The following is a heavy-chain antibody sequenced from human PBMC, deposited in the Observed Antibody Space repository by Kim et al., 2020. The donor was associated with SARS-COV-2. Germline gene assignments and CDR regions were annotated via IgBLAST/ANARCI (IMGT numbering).Heavy chain of an antibody. J-gene: IGHJ4*02. V-gene: IGHV7-4-1*02. D-gene: IGHD3-22*01. Sequence: ASVKVSCKASGYTFTSYAMNWVRQAPGQGLEWMGWINTNTGNPTYAQGFTGRFVFSLDTSVSTAYLQISSLKAEDTAVYYCARDQPHYDSSGKHLDCWGQGTLVTVSS. CDR2: INTNTGNP. CDR1: GYTFTSYA. CDR3: ARDQPHYDSSGKHLDC.